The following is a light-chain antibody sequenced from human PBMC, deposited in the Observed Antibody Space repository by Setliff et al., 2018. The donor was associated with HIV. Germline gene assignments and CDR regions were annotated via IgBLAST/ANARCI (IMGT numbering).Light chain of an antibody. CDR2: EVT. CDR3: SSYTSSITLYV. Sequence: QSALAQPASVSGSPGQSITISCTGTSSDVGGYNYVAWYQQHPGKAPKLIIYEVTNRPSGVSNRFSGSKSGNTASLTISGLQAEDEADYYCSSYTSSITLYVFGTGTKVTVL. CDR1: SSDVGGYNY. V-gene: IGLV2-14*01. J-gene: IGLJ1*01.